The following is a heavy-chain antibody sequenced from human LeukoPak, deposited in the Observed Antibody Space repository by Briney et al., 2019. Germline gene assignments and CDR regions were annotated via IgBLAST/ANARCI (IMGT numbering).Heavy chain of an antibody. J-gene: IGHJ3*02. CDR1: GDSISSSKW. D-gene: IGHD5-24*01. Sequence: SETLSLTCAVSGDSISSSKWWSWVRQPPGKGLEWIGEIYHSGGTNYNPSLKSRVTILVDTSKNQFSLKLSSVTAADTAVYYCARDRGRRDGYNWVAFDIWGQGTMVTVSS. CDR2: IYHSGGT. V-gene: IGHV4-4*02. CDR3: ARDRGRRDGYNWVAFDI.